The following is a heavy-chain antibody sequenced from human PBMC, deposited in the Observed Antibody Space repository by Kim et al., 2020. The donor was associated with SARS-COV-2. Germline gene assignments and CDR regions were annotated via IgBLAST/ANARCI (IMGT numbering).Heavy chain of an antibody. Sequence: GGSLRLSCAASGFTFSSYTMTWVRQAPGKGLEWVSGISGSGSTTNYADSVKGRFTISRDNSKSTLYLQMNSLRAEDTAVYYCAKKLASGYYPFDYWGQGTLVTVSS. CDR1: GFTFSSYT. CDR3: AKKLASGYYPFDY. CDR2: ISGSGSTT. J-gene: IGHJ4*02. D-gene: IGHD3-22*01. V-gene: IGHV3-23*01.